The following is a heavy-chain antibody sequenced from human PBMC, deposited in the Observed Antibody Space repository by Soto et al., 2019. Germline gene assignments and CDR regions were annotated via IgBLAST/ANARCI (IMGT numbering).Heavy chain of an antibody. CDR1: GYTFSDYF. Sequence: QEQLVQSGAEVKKSGASVKVSCKTSGYTFSDYFIQWLRQAPGQGLEWMAWINPKTAATNYAKKFQDRVTLTSDTSFTTASLELTRLRPDDTAIYYCARIKWGLDYYSGMDVWGQGTAVTVSS. CDR2: INPKTAAT. D-gene: IGHD1-26*01. CDR3: ARIKWGLDYYSGMDV. J-gene: IGHJ6*02. V-gene: IGHV1-2*02.